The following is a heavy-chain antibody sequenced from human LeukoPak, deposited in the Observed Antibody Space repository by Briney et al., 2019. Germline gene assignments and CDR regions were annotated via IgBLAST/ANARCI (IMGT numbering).Heavy chain of an antibody. CDR3: ARTAGIALAGSRQYFDY. Sequence: SQTLSLTCAISGDSVSGNSATWNWIRQSPSRGLEWLGRTYYRSKWYNDYAVSVKSRITINPDTSKNQFSLQLNSVTPEDTAVYYCARTAGIALAGSRQYFDYWGRGTLVTVSA. J-gene: IGHJ4*02. D-gene: IGHD6-19*01. CDR2: TYYRSKWYN. CDR1: GDSVSGNSAT. V-gene: IGHV6-1*01.